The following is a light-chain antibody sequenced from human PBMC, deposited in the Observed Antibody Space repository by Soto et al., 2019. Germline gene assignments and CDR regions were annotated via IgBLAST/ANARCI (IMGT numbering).Light chain of an antibody. Sequence: QSALAQPPTVYGSPGQSVTISCTGTSSDVGGYNRVSWYRQPPGTAPKLMIYEVSSRPSGVPDRFSGSKSGNTASLTISGLQAEDEADYYCSSYTSSSTYVFGTGTKVTVL. CDR3: SSYTSSSTYV. CDR2: EVS. CDR1: SSDVGGYNR. J-gene: IGLJ1*01. V-gene: IGLV2-18*02.